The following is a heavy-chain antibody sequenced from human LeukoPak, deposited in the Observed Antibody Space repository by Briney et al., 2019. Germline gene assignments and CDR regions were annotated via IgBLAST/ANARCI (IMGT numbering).Heavy chain of an antibody. D-gene: IGHD3-16*01. CDR3: AIDEVAKGGYYFDY. Sequence: PGRSLRLSCAASGFTFSSYGMHWVRQAPGKGLEWVAVISYDGSNKYYADSVKGRFTISRDNSKNTLYLQMNSLRAEDTAVYYCAIDEVAKGGYYFDYWGQGTLVTVSS. J-gene: IGHJ4*02. V-gene: IGHV3-30*03. CDR2: ISYDGSNK. CDR1: GFTFSSYG.